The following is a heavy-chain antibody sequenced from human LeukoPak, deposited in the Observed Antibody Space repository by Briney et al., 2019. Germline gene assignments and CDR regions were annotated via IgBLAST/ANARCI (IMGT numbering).Heavy chain of an antibody. CDR3: AKWAYYDFWSGHYKSHFDS. CDR2: IRDSGNGT. V-gene: IGHV3-23*01. Sequence: PGGSLRLSCVVSGFTFKNYAISWVRQAPGKGLECVSSIRDSGNGTDYADSVKGRFTVSRDNSKNTLYLHMNTLSAEDTAVYYCAKWAYYDFWSGHYKSHFDSWGQGTLVTVSP. D-gene: IGHD3-3*01. CDR1: GFTFKNYA. J-gene: IGHJ4*02.